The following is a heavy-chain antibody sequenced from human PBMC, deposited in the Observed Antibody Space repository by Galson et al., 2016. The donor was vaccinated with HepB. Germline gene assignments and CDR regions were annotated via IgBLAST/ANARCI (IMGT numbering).Heavy chain of an antibody. J-gene: IGHJ6*02. Sequence: SLRLSCAASGFTFSTSWMSWVRQAPEKGLEWVANINQDGSDKYYLDSVKGRFAISRDKAENSLHLQMNSLRVEDTAVYHCARWSAGMDVWGQGTTVAVSS. CDR1: GFTFSTSW. V-gene: IGHV3-7*01. CDR3: ARWSAGMDV. CDR2: INQDGSDK.